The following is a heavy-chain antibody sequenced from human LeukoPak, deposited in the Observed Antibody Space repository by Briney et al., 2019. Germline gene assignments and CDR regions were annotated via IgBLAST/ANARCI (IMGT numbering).Heavy chain of an antibody. D-gene: IGHD3-16*01. V-gene: IGHV4-61*02. Sequence: SETLSLTCTVSGGSISSGSYYWSWIRQPAGKGLEWIGRIYTSGSTNYNPSLKSRVTISVDTSKNQFSLKLSSVTAADTAVYYCARGRGTTFGDASLGGYWGQGTLVTVSS. CDR3: ARGRGTTFGDASLGGY. J-gene: IGHJ4*02. CDR2: IYTSGST. CDR1: GGSISSGSYY.